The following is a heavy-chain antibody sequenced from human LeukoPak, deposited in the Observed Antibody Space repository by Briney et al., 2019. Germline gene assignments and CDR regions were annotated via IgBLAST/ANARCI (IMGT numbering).Heavy chain of an antibody. V-gene: IGHV1-8*03. CDR2: MNPNSGNT. CDR3: ARVPLRANVVRRFDP. D-gene: IGHD2-8*01. Sequence: ASVKVSCKASGGTFSSYDINWVRQATGQGLEWMGWMNPNSGNTGYAQKFQGRVTITRNTSISTAYMELSSLRSEDTAVYYCARVPLRANVVRRFDPWGQGTLVTVSS. CDR1: GGTFSSYD. J-gene: IGHJ5*02.